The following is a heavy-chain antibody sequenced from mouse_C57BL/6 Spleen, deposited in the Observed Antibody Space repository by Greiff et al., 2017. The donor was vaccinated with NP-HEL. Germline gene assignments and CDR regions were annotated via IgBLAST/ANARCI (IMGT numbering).Heavy chain of an antibody. J-gene: IGHJ3*01. Sequence: VQLQQSGPELVKPGASVKISCKASGYSFTGYYMNWVKQSPEKSLEWIGEINPSTGGTTYNQKFKAKATLTVDKSSSTAYMQLKSLTSEDSAVYYCARPYDYDSAWFAYWGQGTLVTVSA. V-gene: IGHV1-42*01. D-gene: IGHD2-4*01. CDR3: ARPYDYDSAWFAY. CDR2: INPSTGGT. CDR1: GYSFTGYY.